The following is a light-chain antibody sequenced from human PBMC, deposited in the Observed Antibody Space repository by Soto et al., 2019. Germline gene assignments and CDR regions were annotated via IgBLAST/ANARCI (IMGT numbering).Light chain of an antibody. CDR3: QQYDSLPLT. V-gene: IGKV1-33*01. CDR1: QDISNY. Sequence: DIQMTQSPSSLSASVGDRVTITCLASQDISNYLNWYQQKPGKAPKLLIYDASNLETGVPSRFSGSGSGTDFTFTISSLQPEDIATYYCQQYDSLPLTVGGGTKVDIK. CDR2: DAS. J-gene: IGKJ4*01.